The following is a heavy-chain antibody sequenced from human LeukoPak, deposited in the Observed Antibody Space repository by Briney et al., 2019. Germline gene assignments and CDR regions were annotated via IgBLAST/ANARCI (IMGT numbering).Heavy chain of an antibody. Sequence: PGGSLRLSCAASGFTFSSYGMHWVRQAPGKGLEWVAVISYDGSNKYYADSVKGRFTISRDNSKNTLYLQMNSLSSADTAVYYCARAVAGTLYFYYGMDVWGQGTTVTVSS. CDR2: ISYDGSNK. CDR3: ARAVAGTLYFYYGMDV. CDR1: GFTFSSYG. J-gene: IGHJ6*02. D-gene: IGHD6-19*01. V-gene: IGHV3-30*03.